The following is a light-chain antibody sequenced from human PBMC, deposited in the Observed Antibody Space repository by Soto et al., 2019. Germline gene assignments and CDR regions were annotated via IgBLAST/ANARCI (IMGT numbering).Light chain of an antibody. V-gene: IGKV3-15*01. CDR2: GAS. CDR1: QSVSID. CDR3: QQYGSSPPYT. J-gene: IGKJ2*01. Sequence: EIVMTQSPATLSMSPGERATLSCRASQSVSIDLAWYQQKPGQAPRLLIYGASVRATGIPARFSGSGSGTEFTLTISSLQSEDFAVYYCQQYGSSPPYTFGQGTKLDIK.